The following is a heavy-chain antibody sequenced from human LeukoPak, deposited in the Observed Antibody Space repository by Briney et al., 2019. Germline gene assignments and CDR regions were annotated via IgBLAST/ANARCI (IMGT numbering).Heavy chain of an antibody. CDR3: ASPPYGSGMPKAVGAFDI. CDR2: IYYSGST. J-gene: IGHJ3*02. Sequence: NPSETLSLTCTVSGGSISSYYWSWIRQPPGKGLEWIGYIYYSGSTNYNPSLKSRVTISVKTSKNQFSLKLSSVTAADTAVYYCASPPYGSGMPKAVGAFDIWGQGTMVTVSS. CDR1: GGSISSYY. V-gene: IGHV4-59*08. D-gene: IGHD3-10*01.